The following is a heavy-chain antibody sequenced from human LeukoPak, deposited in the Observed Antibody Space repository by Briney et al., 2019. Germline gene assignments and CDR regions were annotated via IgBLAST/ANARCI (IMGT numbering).Heavy chain of an antibody. J-gene: IGHJ3*01. CDR3: VRDRMRSTRAFDL. CDR1: GITFDIYW. CDR2: IKQDGSEK. Sequence: GSLRLSCAASGITFDIYWMSWVRQAPGKGLQWVANIKQDGSEKYYVDSVKGRFTISRDNARNSLYLQMKGLRAEDTAVYYCVRDRMRSTRAFDLWGQGTMVSVSS. V-gene: IGHV3-7*04.